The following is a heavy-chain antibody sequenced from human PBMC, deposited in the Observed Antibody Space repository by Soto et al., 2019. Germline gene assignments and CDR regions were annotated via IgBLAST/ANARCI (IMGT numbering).Heavy chain of an antibody. Sequence: QVQLQESGLGLVEPSQTLSLTCTVSGDSIRSTSSYWSWIRQHAGKGLEWIGYIYYSGSTFYNPSLKSRVTISADTSKNQFSLKLTSVTAADTAVYYCARDKPTTPRHHWFDLWGQGTLVTVSS. V-gene: IGHV4-31*03. J-gene: IGHJ5*02. CDR3: ARDKPTTPRHHWFDL. CDR1: GDSIRSTSSY. CDR2: IYYSGST. D-gene: IGHD1-1*01.